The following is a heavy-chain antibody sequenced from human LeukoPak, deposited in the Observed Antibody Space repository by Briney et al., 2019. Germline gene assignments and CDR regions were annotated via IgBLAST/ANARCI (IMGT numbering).Heavy chain of an antibody. V-gene: IGHV3-23*01. CDR1: GFTFSSYW. Sequence: GGSLRLSCAASGFTFSSYWMSWVRQAPGKGLKWVSTINDNGDGTYYADSVKGRFTISSDNSYNTVSLQMNSLRDEDTGVYYCAKGLRTGVGPYMGYHYYMDVWGKGATVTVSS. D-gene: IGHD3-16*01. CDR3: AKGLRTGVGPYMGYHYYMDV. J-gene: IGHJ6*03. CDR2: INDNGDGT.